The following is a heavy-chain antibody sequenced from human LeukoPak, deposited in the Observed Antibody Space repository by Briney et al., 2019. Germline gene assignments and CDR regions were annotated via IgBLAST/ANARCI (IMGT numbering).Heavy chain of an antibody. CDR2: ISYDGTNK. CDR1: GFTFSSYA. J-gene: IGHJ4*02. CDR3: ATEGSYYNVFDY. D-gene: IGHD3-10*01. V-gene: IGHV3-30*04. Sequence: PGRSLRLSCAASGFTFSSYAMHWVRQAPGKGLEWVAVISYDGTNKYYADSVKGRFTISRDNSKNTLYLQMNSLRAEDTAVYYCATEGSYYNVFDYWGQGTLVTVSS.